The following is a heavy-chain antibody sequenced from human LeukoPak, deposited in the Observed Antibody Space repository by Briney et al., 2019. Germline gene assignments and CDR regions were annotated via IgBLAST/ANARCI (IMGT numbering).Heavy chain of an antibody. CDR3: ASLSDCSGGSCSEDDY. J-gene: IGHJ4*02. CDR1: GGSISSNY. CDR2: IYYSGST. V-gene: IGHV4-59*01. Sequence: SETLSLTCTVSGGSISSNYWSWIRQPPGKGLEWIGYIYYSGSTNYNPSLKSRVTISVDTSKNQFSLKLSSVTAADTAVYYCASLSDCSGGSCSEDDYLGQGTLVTVSS. D-gene: IGHD2-15*01.